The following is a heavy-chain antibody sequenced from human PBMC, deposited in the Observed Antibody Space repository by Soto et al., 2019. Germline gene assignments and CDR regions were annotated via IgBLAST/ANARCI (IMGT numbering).Heavy chain of an antibody. Sequence: QVQLQESGPGLVKPSETLSLTCTVSGGSISSYYWSWIRQPPGKGLEWIGYIYYRGSTNYNPSLKSRVPISVATSKNPFPLKLSSVTAADTAVYYCARVGGKDVWGQGTTVTVSS. CDR1: GGSISSYY. CDR2: IYYRGST. V-gene: IGHV4-59*01. CDR3: ARVGGKDV. J-gene: IGHJ6*02. D-gene: IGHD1-1*01.